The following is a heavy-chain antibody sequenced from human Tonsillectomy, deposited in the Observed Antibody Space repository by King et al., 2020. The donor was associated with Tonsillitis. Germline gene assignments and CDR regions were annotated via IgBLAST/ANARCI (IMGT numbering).Heavy chain of an antibody. CDR3: GRYEGGVFDP. Sequence: QLQESGPGLVKPSQTLSLTCTVSGGSISGGDYFWSRIRQHPGKGLEWIGYIYYSGNTYCNPSLKSRLTISVDTSKHQFSLNLSSVTAADTAVYYCGRYEGGVFDPWGQGTLVTVSS. CDR1: GGSISGGDYF. J-gene: IGHJ5*02. D-gene: IGHD2-15*01. V-gene: IGHV4-31*03. CDR2: IYYSGNT.